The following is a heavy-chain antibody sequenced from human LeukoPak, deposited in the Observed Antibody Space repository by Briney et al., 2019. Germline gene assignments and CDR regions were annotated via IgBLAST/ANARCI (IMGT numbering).Heavy chain of an antibody. CDR1: GFTFSSYS. CDR2: ISSSTSSSSYI. J-gene: IGHJ4*02. Sequence: GGSLRLSCAASGFTFSSYSMNWVRQAPGKGLEWVSFISSSTSSSSYIYYADSVKGRFTISRDNAKNSLYLQMNSLRAEDTAVYYCARELSTSWFDYWGQGTLVAVSS. V-gene: IGHV3-21*01. D-gene: IGHD6-13*01. CDR3: ARELSTSWFDY.